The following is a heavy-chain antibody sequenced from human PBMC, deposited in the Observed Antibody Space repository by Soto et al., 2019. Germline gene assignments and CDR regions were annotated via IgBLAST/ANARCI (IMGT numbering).Heavy chain of an antibody. CDR1: GASINSAY. D-gene: IGHD3-3*01. CDR3: ARGPGITISGVVLNGLVV. V-gene: IGHV4-59*01. J-gene: IGHJ6*02. Sequence: PSETLSLTCTVSGASINSAYWSWIRQPPGKGLEYLGYIYYSGSNNFDPSLKSRVSVSVDTSKKQVSLRLRSVTAADTAVYYCARGPGITISGVVLNGLVVWGPAITLTV. CDR2: IYYSGSN.